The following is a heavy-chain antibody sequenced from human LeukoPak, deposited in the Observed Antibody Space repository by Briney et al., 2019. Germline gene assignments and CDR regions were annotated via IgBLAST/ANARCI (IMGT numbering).Heavy chain of an antibody. D-gene: IGHD2-15*01. J-gene: IGHJ4*02. CDR1: GFTVSSNY. CDR2: IYSGGST. V-gene: IGHV3-53*01. CDR3: ARLVGGSAYYFDY. Sequence: GGSLRLSCAASGFTVSSNYMSWVRQAPGKGLGWVSVIYSGGSTYYADSVKGRFTISRDNSKNTLYLQMNSLRAEDTAVYYCARLVGGSAYYFDYWGQGTLVTVSS.